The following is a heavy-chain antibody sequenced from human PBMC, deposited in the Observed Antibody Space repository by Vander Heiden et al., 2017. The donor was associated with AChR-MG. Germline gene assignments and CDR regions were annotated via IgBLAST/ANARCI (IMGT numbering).Heavy chain of an antibody. V-gene: IGHV3-30-3*01. CDR2: ISFDGTNK. Sequence: QVRLVESGGGVVQPGGSLRLSCAASGLPFRSHLMHWVRQAPGKGLEWVALISFDGTNKYYADSVDGRFTISRDNSRNTLFLQMDNLRSEDSAVYFCATRNYVSSDVFFEFWGRGSHGTVSS. CDR3: ATRNYVSSDVFFEF. CDR1: GLPFRSHL. D-gene: IGHD3-16*01. J-gene: IGHJ4*02.